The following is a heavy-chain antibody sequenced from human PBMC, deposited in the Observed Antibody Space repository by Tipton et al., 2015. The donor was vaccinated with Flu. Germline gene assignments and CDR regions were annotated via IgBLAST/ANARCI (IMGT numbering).Heavy chain of an antibody. Sequence: SLRLSCAASGFTFSSYAMGWVRQAPGKGLEWVSAISGSGGSTYYADSVKGRFTISRDNSKNTLYLQMNSLRAEDTAVYYCAKAADDFWSGPDYYYHGMDVWGQGTTVTVSS. D-gene: IGHD3-3*01. J-gene: IGHJ6*02. V-gene: IGHV3-23*01. CDR3: AKAADDFWSGPDYYYHGMDV. CDR2: ISGSGGST. CDR1: GFTFSSYA.